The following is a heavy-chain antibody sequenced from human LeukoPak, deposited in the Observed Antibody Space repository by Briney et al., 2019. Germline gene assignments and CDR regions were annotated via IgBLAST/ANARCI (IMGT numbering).Heavy chain of an antibody. CDR2: INADNGDT. Sequence: ASVKISCKASGYTFTNYVMSWVRQAPGQSFEWMGWINADNGDTRYSQKFQARVTITIDTSASTAYLELRRLKSEDTAVYYCARERDYYDTNGYPNNWFDPWGQGTLVTVSS. CDR1: GYTFTNYV. CDR3: ARERDYYDTNGYPNNWFDP. D-gene: IGHD3-22*01. V-gene: IGHV1-3*01. J-gene: IGHJ5*02.